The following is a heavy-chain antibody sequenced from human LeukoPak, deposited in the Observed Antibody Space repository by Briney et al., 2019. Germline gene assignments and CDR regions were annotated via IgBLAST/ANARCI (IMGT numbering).Heavy chain of an antibody. CDR1: GFTVSSNC. Sequence: GGSLRLSCAASGFTVSSNCMNWVRQAPGKGLEWVSVIYSGGATYYADSVKGRFIISRDNSKNTLYLQMNSLGAEDTAVYYCARELHLGQGTLVTVSS. V-gene: IGHV3-66*02. J-gene: IGHJ4*02. D-gene: IGHD1-26*01. CDR2: IYSGGAT. CDR3: ARELH.